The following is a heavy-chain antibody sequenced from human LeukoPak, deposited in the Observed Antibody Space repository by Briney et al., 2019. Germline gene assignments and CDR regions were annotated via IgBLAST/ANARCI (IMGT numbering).Heavy chain of an antibody. D-gene: IGHD3-3*01. CDR2: INHSGST. Sequence: SETLSLTCAVYGGSFSGYYWSWIRQPPGKGLEWIGEINHSGSTNYNPSLKSRVTISVDTSKNQFSLKLSSVTAADTAVYYCARRNSDFWSGYQWFDPWGQGTLVTVSS. V-gene: IGHV4-34*01. J-gene: IGHJ5*02. CDR1: GGSFSGYY. CDR3: ARRNSDFWSGYQWFDP.